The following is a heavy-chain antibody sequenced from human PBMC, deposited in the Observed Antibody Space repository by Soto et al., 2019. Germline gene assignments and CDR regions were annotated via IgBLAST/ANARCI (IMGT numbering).Heavy chain of an antibody. V-gene: IGHV1-3*01. J-gene: IGHJ5*02. CDR1: GYTFTSYG. D-gene: IGHD6-13*01. CDR3: VRRHVSATGIDWFDP. CDR2: INAANGDT. Sequence: ASVKVSCKASGYTFTSYGIHWVRQAPGQRLEWMGWINAANGDTKYSPKFQGRVTITRDTSASTAYMELSSLRSEDTAVYYCVRRHVSATGIDWFDPWGQGTLVPVSS.